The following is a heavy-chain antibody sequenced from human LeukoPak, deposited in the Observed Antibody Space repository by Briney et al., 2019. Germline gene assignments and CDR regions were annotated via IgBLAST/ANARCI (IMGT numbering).Heavy chain of an antibody. V-gene: IGHV3-21*01. CDR1: GFTFSSYS. CDR2: ISSSSSYI. CDR3: AREGTVTNDY. D-gene: IGHD4-17*01. J-gene: IGHJ4*02. Sequence: GGSVRLSCAASGFTFSSYSMNWVRQAPGKGLEWVSSISSSSSYIYYADSVKGRFTISRDNAKNSLYLQMNSLTAEDTAVYYCAREGTVTNDYWGQGSVVTVSS.